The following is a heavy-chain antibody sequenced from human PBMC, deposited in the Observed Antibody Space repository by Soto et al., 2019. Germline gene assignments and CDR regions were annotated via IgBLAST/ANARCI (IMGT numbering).Heavy chain of an antibody. CDR2: IDPGDSES. CDR1: GYSFGSYW. Sequence: EVKLVQSGAEVKKPGEPLRISCQASGYSFGSYWIRWVRQMPGKGLEWMGMIDPGDSESIYSPSSQGHVTFSVDASISTAYLHWRSLKASDTATYYCARQGTDKIFSWDVWGQGTTVIVSS. D-gene: IGHD3-9*01. J-gene: IGHJ6*02. CDR3: ARQGTDKIFSWDV. V-gene: IGHV5-10-1*03.